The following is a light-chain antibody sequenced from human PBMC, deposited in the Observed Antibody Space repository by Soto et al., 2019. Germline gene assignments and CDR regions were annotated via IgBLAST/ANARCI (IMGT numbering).Light chain of an antibody. CDR3: QQYGSSSWT. J-gene: IGKJ1*01. CDR1: QSISSSY. CDR2: GAS. V-gene: IGKV3-20*01. Sequence: EIVLTQSPGTLSLSPGKRATLSCRASQSISSSYLAWYQQRPGQAPRLVIYGASSRDTGIPDRFSGSGSGTEFTLTISRLEPEDFAVYYCQQYGSSSWTFGQGTKVDIK.